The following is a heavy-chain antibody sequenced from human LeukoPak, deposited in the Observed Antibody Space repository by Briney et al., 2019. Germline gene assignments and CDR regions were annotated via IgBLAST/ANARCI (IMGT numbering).Heavy chain of an antibody. V-gene: IGHV1-18*01. Sequence: ASVKVSCKASGYTFTSYGISWVRQAPGQGLEWMGWISAYNGNTNYAQKLQGRVTMTTDTSTSTAYMELRSLRSDGTAVYYCARVLAVAGAARVDPWGQGTLVTVSS. CDR1: GYTFTSYG. CDR2: ISAYNGNT. CDR3: ARVLAVAGAARVDP. D-gene: IGHD6-13*01. J-gene: IGHJ5*02.